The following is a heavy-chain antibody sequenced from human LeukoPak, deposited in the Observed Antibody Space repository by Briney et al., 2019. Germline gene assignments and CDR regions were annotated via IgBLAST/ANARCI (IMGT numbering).Heavy chain of an antibody. Sequence: GGSLRLSCAASGFTFSSYALHWVRQAPGKGLEWVAVISYEGGTQHYADSVKGRFIISRDNPRNTLYLQMNILRTEDTAVYYCAKEGTPQVSTWYDLWGQGTQVIVSS. J-gene: IGHJ5*02. D-gene: IGHD3-10*01. CDR2: ISYEGGTQ. CDR3: AKEGTPQVSTWYDL. CDR1: GFTFSSYA. V-gene: IGHV3-30*04.